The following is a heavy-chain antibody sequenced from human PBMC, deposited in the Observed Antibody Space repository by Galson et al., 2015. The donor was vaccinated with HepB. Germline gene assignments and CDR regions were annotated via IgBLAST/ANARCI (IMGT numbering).Heavy chain of an antibody. V-gene: IGHV3-23*01. CDR2: ITSSGGNS. CDR1: GFSFTRYA. Sequence: SLRLSCAASGFSFTRYAMPWVRRAPGKRLEWVSSITSSGGNSYYTDSVKGRFTVSRDNSKNTLLLQLNSLRAEDTAMCFCAKDGIMVANNPYHFHYWGQGTLVTVSS. D-gene: IGHD2-15*01. CDR3: AKDGIMVANNPYHFHY. J-gene: IGHJ4*02.